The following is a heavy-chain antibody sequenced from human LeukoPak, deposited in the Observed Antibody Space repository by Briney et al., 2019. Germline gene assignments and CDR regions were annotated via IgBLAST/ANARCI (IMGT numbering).Heavy chain of an antibody. CDR2: IRYHGRDK. CDR3: ANSPYGDWSFDF. CDR1: GFTFSSYG. J-gene: IGHJ4*02. D-gene: IGHD4-17*01. V-gene: IGHV3-30*02. Sequence: GGSLRLSCAASGFTFSSYGMHWVRQAPGKGLEWVALIRYHGRDKYYADSVRGRFTISRDNSRNTLYLQMDSLRAEDTAVYYCANSPYGDWSFDFWGQGTLVTASS.